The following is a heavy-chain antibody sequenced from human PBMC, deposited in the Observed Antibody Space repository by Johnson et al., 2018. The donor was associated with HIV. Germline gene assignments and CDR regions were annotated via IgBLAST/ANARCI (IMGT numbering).Heavy chain of an antibody. CDR2: IGTAGAT. Sequence: MMLVESGGGLVQPGGSLRLSCAASGFTVSSHSMSWVRQPPGKGLDWVPVIGTAGATYYQGSVNGRFTISRAKSKNTLYLQMNSLRAEDTAVYYCARGPGGFGAFDIWGQGTMVTVSS. D-gene: IGHD2-8*02. CDR3: ARGPGGFGAFDI. V-gene: IGHV3-66*01. CDR1: GFTVSSHS. J-gene: IGHJ3*02.